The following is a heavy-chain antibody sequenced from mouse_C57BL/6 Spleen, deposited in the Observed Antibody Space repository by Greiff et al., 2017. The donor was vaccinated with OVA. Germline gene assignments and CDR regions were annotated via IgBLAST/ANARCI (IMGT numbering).Heavy chain of an antibody. J-gene: IGHJ4*01. V-gene: IGHV1-64*01. D-gene: IGHD1-1*01. CDR1: GYTFTSYW. CDR2: IHPNSGST. CDR3: AGGFITTVVAMDY. Sequence: QVQLKQSGAELVKPGASVKLSCKASGYTFTSYWMHWVKQRPGQGLEWIGMIHPNSGSTNYNEKFKSKATLTVDKSSSTAYMQLSSLTSEDSAVYYCAGGFITTVVAMDYWGQGTSVTVSS.